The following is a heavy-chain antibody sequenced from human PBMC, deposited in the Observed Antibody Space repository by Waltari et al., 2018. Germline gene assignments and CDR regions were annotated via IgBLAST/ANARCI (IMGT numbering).Heavy chain of an antibody. CDR3: ARVRVPAAMRAYYYYYMDV. CDR2: IIPIFSTA. CDR1: GGTFSSYA. Sequence: QVQLVQSGAEVKKPGSSVKVSCKASGGTFSSYAISWVRQAPGQGLEWMGGIIPIFSTANYAQKFQGRVTITADEPTSTAYMELSSLRSEDTAVYYCARVRVPAAMRAYYYYYMDVWGKGTTVTVSS. V-gene: IGHV1-69*01. J-gene: IGHJ6*03. D-gene: IGHD2-2*01.